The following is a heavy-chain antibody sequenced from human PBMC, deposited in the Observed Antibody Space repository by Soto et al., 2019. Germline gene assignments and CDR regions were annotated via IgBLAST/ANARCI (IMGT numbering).Heavy chain of an antibody. CDR2: IIPIFGTA. J-gene: IGHJ3*02. CDR1: GGTFSSYA. Sequence: GASVKVSCKASGGTFSSYAISWVRQAPGQGLEWMGGIIPIFGTANYAQKFQGRVTITADESTSTAYMELSSLRSEDTAVYYCAREMVLRYQLPNDASDIWCPGTFVTVSS. CDR3: AREMVLRYQLPNDASDI. V-gene: IGHV1-69*13. D-gene: IGHD2-2*01.